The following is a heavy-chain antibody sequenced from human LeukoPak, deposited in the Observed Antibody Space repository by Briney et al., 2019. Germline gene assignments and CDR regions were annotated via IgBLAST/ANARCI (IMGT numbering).Heavy chain of an antibody. CDR3: ARDYYGSGSYYHDY. CDR2: IYTSGST. V-gene: IGHV4-61*02. Sequence: TLSLTFTVSGGSISSGSYYWGWIRPPAGKGLEWIGRIYTSGSTNYNPSLKRRVTISVDTAKNKFSLKLSSVTAADTAVYYCARDYYGSGSYYHDYWGQGTLVTVSS. CDR1: GGSISSGSYY. D-gene: IGHD3-10*01. J-gene: IGHJ4*02.